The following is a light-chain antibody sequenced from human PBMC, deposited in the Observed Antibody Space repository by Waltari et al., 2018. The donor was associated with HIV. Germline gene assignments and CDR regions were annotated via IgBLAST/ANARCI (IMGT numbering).Light chain of an antibody. Sequence: IVMTPSQVSLVVLLGERATSNCTSSLSVFYGSNNKNFLAWYQQKPGQPPKVLIYWASTRESGVPDRFSGSGSGTDFTLTISSLQAEDVAVYYCQQYYDPPYTFGQGTRLEIK. CDR2: WAS. CDR1: LSVFYGSNNKNF. J-gene: IGKJ2*01. V-gene: IGKV4-1*01. CDR3: QQYYDPPYT.